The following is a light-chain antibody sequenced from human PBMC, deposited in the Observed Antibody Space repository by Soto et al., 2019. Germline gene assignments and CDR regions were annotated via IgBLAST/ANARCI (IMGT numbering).Light chain of an antibody. V-gene: IGLV2-14*01. CDR3: SSYTSTYD. J-gene: IGLJ1*01. CDR1: SSDVGGYNY. CDR2: DVS. Sequence: QSALTQPASVSGSPGQSITISCTGTSSDVGGYNYVSWYQQHPGKAPKLMIYDVSNRPSGVSNRFSGSKSGNTASLTISGLQDEDEADYYCSSYTSTYDFGTGTKVTVL.